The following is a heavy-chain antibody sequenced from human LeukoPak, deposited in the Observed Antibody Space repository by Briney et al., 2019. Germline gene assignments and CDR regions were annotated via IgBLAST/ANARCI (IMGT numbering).Heavy chain of an antibody. D-gene: IGHD5-18*01. Sequence: PGGSLRLSCAASGFTFSSYAMSWVRQAPGKGLEWVSAISGSGGSTYYADSVKGRFTISRDNSKNTLYLQMNSLRAEDTAVYYCAKEAGIQLWTPRLHYFDYWGQGTLVTVSS. CDR1: GFTFSSYA. V-gene: IGHV3-23*01. CDR2: ISGSGGST. CDR3: AKEAGIQLWTPRLHYFDY. J-gene: IGHJ4*02.